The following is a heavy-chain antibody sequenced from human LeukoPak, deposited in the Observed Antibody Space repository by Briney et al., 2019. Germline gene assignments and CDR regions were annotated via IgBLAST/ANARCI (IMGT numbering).Heavy chain of an antibody. V-gene: IGHV3-48*03. Sequence: GGSLRLSCAASGFTFRSYEMYWVRQAPGKGLEWLSYISSSGSTIYYAGSVKGRFTISRDNAKNSLYLQMNSLRVEDTAVYYCTRTTVTINAFDPWGQGTLVTVS. D-gene: IGHD4-17*01. CDR2: ISSSGSTI. J-gene: IGHJ5*02. CDR3: TRTTVTINAFDP. CDR1: GFTFRSYE.